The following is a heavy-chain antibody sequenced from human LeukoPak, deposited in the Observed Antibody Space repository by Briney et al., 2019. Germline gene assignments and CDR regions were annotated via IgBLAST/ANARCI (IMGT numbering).Heavy chain of an antibody. J-gene: IGHJ4*02. CDR2: ISYSGRT. D-gene: IGHD3-22*01. CDR1: GGSISSSTYY. CDR3: ERQRDSSGYIHT. V-gene: IGHV4-39*01. Sequence: SETLSLTCTVSGGSISSSTYYWGWIRQPPGKGLEWIGSISYSGRTYYTPSLKSRVTTSVDTSKNQFSLRLSSVTAADTAVYYCERQRDSSGYIHTWVQGTLVTVSS.